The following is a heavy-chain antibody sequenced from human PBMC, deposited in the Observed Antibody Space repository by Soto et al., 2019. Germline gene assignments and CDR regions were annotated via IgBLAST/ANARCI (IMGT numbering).Heavy chain of an antibody. D-gene: IGHD6-6*01. Sequence: QVQLVQSGAEVKEPGASVKISCKGSGYTFTNFYIHWVRQAPGQGLEWMGIVNPNGGSTNYTQNFKGRITFARDTSTSTFYMDLSSLRSEDTAVYDCARGLADGDYWGQGTLVTVSS. V-gene: IGHV1-46*01. CDR2: VNPNGGST. CDR1: GYTFTNFY. CDR3: ARGLADGDY. J-gene: IGHJ4*02.